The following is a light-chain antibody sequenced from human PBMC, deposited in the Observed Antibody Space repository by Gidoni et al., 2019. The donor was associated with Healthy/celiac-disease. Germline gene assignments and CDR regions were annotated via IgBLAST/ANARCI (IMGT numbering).Light chain of an antibody. J-gene: IGKJ2*01. CDR2: VAS. CDR3: QQNYNSPPT. V-gene: IGKV1-39*01. Sequence: DIQMTKSPPSLSASVGDRVTITCRASQSINIDLNWYQQTPGKAPKLLIYVASSLQSGVPSRFVGSGSGTDFTLTISSVQPEDFATYYCQQNYNSPPTFGQGTKLEIK. CDR1: QSINID.